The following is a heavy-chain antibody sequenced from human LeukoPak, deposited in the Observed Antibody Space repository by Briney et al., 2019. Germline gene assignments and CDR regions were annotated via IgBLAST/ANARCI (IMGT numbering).Heavy chain of an antibody. CDR2: ISSSSSTI. V-gene: IGHV3-48*04. D-gene: IGHD3-10*01. CDR3: ARDHYYGSGSYDYYYYMDV. CDR1: VFTFSSYS. Sequence: PGGSLRLSYAASVFTFSSYSMNWVRQAPGKGLEWVSYISSSSSTIYYADAVKGRFTISRDNAKNSLYLQMNSLRAEDTAVYYCARDHYYGSGSYDYYYYMDVWGKGTTVTVSS. J-gene: IGHJ6*03.